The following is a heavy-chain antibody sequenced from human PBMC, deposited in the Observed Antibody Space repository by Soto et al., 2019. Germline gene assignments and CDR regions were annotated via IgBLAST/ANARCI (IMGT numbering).Heavy chain of an antibody. CDR3: ARLYCISTSCYLGMDV. CDR2: INPSGGST. CDR1: GYTFTSYY. Sequence: ASVKVSCKASGYTFTSYYMHWVRQAPGQGLEWMGIINPSGGSTSHAQKFQGRVTMTTDTSTSTAYMELRSLRSDDTAVYYCARLYCISTSCYLGMDVWGQGTTVTVSS. J-gene: IGHJ6*02. D-gene: IGHD2-2*01. V-gene: IGHV1-46*01.